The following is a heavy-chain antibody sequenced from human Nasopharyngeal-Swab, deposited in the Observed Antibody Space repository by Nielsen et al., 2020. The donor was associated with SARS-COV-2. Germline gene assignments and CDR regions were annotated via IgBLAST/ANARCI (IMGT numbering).Heavy chain of an antibody. Sequence: ASVKVSCKASGYTFTSYDIHWVRQATGQGLAWMGWMNPNSGNTGYAQKFQGRVTMTRNTSISTAYMELSSLRSEDTAVYYCARGFRGSYQIYYYYGMDVWGKGTTVTVSS. J-gene: IGHJ6*04. CDR1: GYTFTSYD. CDR2: MNPNSGNT. CDR3: ARGFRGSYQIYYYYGMDV. V-gene: IGHV1-8*01. D-gene: IGHD1-26*01.